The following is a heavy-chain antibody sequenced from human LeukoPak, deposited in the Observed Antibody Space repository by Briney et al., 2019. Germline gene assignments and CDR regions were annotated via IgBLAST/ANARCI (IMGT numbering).Heavy chain of an antibody. Sequence: ASVKVSCKASGYTFISYGISWVRQAPGQGLEWMGWISAYNGNTNYAQKLQGRVTMTTDTSTSTAYMELRSLRSDDTAVYYCARGIFGVVIIAPDYWGQGTLVTVSS. J-gene: IGHJ4*02. CDR1: GYTFISYG. D-gene: IGHD3-3*01. CDR3: ARGIFGVVIIAPDY. V-gene: IGHV1-18*01. CDR2: ISAYNGNT.